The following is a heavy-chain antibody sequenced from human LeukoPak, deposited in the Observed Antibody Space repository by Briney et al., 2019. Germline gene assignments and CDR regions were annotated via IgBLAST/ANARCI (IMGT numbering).Heavy chain of an antibody. CDR2: IYHSGTT. J-gene: IGHJ3*02. D-gene: IGHD3-10*01. CDR3: ARAPGPGGAFGI. V-gene: IGHV4-38-2*02. CDR1: GYSISSGFH. Sequence: SETLSLTCTVSGYSISSGFHWGWIRQPPGKGLEWIGSIYHSGTTYYNPSLKSRVTISVDTSKNQFSPKLSSVTAADTAIYYCARAPGPGGAFGICGQGTMVTVSS.